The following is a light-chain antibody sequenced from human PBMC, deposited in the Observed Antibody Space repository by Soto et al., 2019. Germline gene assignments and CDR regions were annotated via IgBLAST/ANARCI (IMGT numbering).Light chain of an antibody. CDR1: SNDVGGYNY. V-gene: IGLV2-8*01. CDR2: EVS. J-gene: IGLJ2*01. Sequence: QSALTQPPSASGSPGQSVTISCTGTSNDVGGYNYVAWYQQHPGKAPKLMIYEVSKRPSGVPDRFSGSKSGNTASLTVSGLLAEDEDAYYCSSSAGSSNFVLFGGGTKLTVL. CDR3: SSSAGSSNFVL.